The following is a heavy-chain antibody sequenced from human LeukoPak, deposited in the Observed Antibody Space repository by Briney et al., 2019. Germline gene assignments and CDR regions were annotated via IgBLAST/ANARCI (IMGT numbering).Heavy chain of an antibody. V-gene: IGHV3-30*02. J-gene: IGHJ4*02. CDR1: GFTFSSYG. CDR2: IRYDGSNK. D-gene: IGHD2-15*01. CDR3: AKATLRTCSGARCYDFDN. Sequence: PGGSLRLSCAASGFTFSSYGMHWVRQAPGKGLEWVAFIRYDGSNKYYSDSVKGRLTISRDNSKNTLYLQMNSLRAEDTAVYYCAKATLRTCSGARCYDFDNWGQGTLVTVSS.